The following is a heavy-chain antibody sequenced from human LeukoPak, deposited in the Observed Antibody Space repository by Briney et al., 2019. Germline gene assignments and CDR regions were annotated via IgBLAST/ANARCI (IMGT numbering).Heavy chain of an antibody. CDR3: ARHLNWSFDY. J-gene: IGHJ4*02. Sequence: PSETLSLTCTVSGGSVSSGSYYWSWIRQPPGKGLEWIGYIYYSGSTNYNPSLKSRVTISVDTSKNQFSLKLSSVTAADTAVYYCARHLNWSFDYWGQGTLVTVSS. D-gene: IGHD1-1*01. CDR1: GGSVSSGSYY. V-gene: IGHV4-61*01. CDR2: IYYSGST.